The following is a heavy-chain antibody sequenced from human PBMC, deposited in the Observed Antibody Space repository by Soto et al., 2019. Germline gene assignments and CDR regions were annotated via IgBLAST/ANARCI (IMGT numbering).Heavy chain of an antibody. CDR1: GFTVSSNY. CDR2: IYSGGST. D-gene: IGHD2-15*01. V-gene: IGHV3-66*01. CDR3: ARGYGGGGSCYSALAY. Sequence: EVQLVESGGGLVQPGGSLRLSCVASGFTVSSNYMSWVRQAPGKGLEWVSVIYSGGSTYYADSVKGRFTISRDNSKTTLYLKMNSLRAEDTAVYYCARGYGGGGSCYSALAYWGQGTLVTVSS. J-gene: IGHJ4*02.